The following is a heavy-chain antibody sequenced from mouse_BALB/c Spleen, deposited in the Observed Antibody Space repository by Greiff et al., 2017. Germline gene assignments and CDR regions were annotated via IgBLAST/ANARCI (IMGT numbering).Heavy chain of an antibody. J-gene: IGHJ2*01. CDR3: ARTITTVVATDY. D-gene: IGHD1-1*01. V-gene: IGHV14-3*02. Sequence: EVQLHQSGAELVKPGASVKLSCTASGFNIKDTYMHWVKQRPEQGLEWIGWIDPENGNTIYDPKFQGKASITADTSSNTAYLQLSSLTSEDTAVYYCARTITTVVATDYWGQGTTLTVSA. CDR2: IDPENGNT. CDR1: GFNIKDTY.